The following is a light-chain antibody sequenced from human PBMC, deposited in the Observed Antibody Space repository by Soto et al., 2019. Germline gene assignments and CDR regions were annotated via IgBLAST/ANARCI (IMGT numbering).Light chain of an antibody. V-gene: IGLV1-40*01. CDR3: QSYDISLRGYV. J-gene: IGLJ1*01. CDR1: GSSIGAGYD. Sequence: QSVLTQPPSVSGAPGQRVTISCTGSGSSIGAGYDVHWYQQLPGTAPKVLVYGNSYRPSGVPDQFSGSKSGTSASLAITGLQAEDEADYYCQSYDISLRGYVFGSGTKVTVL. CDR2: GNS.